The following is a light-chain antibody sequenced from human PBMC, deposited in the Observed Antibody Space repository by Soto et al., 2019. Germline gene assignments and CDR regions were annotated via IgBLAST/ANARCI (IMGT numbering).Light chain of an antibody. J-gene: IGKJ1*01. CDR1: QNIVTT. CDR3: QHTHSTPT. V-gene: IGKV1-39*01. CDR2: VTS. Sequence: DIQLPQSPPSLSASVGDKVTITCRASQNIVTTLNWYQLRPGKAPKLLIYVTSTLHTGVPSRFSGSGSGSHFTLTIDNLQPEDFATYSCQHTHSTPTFGQGTSVEIK.